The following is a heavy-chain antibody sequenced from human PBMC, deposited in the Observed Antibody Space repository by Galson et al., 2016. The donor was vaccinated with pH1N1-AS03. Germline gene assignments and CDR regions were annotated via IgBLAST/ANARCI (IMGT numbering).Heavy chain of an antibody. CDR2: TSSSGGST. V-gene: IGHV3-23*01. Sequence: SLRLSCATSGFIFTDFAVSWVRQAPGRGLEWVSATSSSGGSTYYAESVKGRFTISRDYSKNTVDLQMNSLRAEDTAVYYCAKDRNDYRLHYFSGSDVWGQGTTVTVSS. D-gene: IGHD1-1*01. CDR1: GFIFTDFA. J-gene: IGHJ6*02. CDR3: AKDRNDYRLHYFSGSDV.